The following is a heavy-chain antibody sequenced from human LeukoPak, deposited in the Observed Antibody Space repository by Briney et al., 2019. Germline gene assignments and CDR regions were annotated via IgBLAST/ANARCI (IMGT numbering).Heavy chain of an antibody. CDR3: ARRAYGGNARTYYFDY. CDR1: GGSISSGGYS. V-gene: IGHV4-30-2*01. CDR2: IYHSGST. Sequence: SETLSLTCAVSGGSISSGGYSWSWIRQPPGKGLEWIGYIYHSGSTYYNPSLKSRVTISVDRSKNQFSLKLSSVTAADTAVYYYARRAYGGNARTYYFDYWGQGTLVTVSS. D-gene: IGHD4-23*01. J-gene: IGHJ4*02.